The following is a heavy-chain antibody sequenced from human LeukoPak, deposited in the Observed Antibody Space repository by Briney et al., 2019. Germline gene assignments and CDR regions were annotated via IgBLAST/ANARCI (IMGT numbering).Heavy chain of an antibody. Sequence: SVKVSCKASGGTFSSYAISWVRQAPGQGLEWMGGIIPIFGTANYAQKFQGRVTITADESTSTAYMELSSLRSQDTAVYYCARRPYRPPGPYYMDVWGKGTTVTVSS. CDR3: ARRPYRPPGPYYMDV. J-gene: IGHJ6*03. CDR1: GGTFSSYA. D-gene: IGHD1-26*01. V-gene: IGHV1-69*13. CDR2: IIPIFGTA.